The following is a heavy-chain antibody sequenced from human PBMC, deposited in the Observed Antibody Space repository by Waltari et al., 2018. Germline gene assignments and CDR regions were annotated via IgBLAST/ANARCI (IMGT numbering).Heavy chain of an antibody. CDR1: GGSISSYY. J-gene: IGHJ2*01. D-gene: IGHD4-4*01. Sequence: QVQLQVSGPGQVKPSETLSLTCAVSGGSISSYYWNWIRQPPGKGLEWIGRIYGSGGNTDYNPSLKSRVTISTDTSKNQFSLRLNSVTAADTAVYYCARIYSSVNWYFDIWGPGTPITISS. CDR3: ARIYSSVNWYFDI. V-gene: IGHV4-4*07. CDR2: IYGSGGNT.